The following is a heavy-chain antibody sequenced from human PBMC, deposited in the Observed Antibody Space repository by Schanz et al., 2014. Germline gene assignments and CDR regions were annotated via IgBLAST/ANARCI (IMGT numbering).Heavy chain of an antibody. J-gene: IGHJ3*02. Sequence: QVQLVQSGAEVKKPGSSMKVSCKASGGTFSTYPINWLRQAPGQGLEWMGRIIPILGIANYAQNFQGRVTMTTDTSTSTSYMELTSLRFDDTAVYYCARGGGPEDVFDIWGQGTILTVSS. CDR2: IIPILGIA. D-gene: IGHD2-15*01. V-gene: IGHV1-69*02. CDR3: ARGGGPEDVFDI. CDR1: GGTFSTYP.